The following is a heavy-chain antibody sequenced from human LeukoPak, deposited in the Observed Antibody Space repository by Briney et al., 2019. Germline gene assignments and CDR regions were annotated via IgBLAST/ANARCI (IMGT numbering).Heavy chain of an antibody. J-gene: IGHJ4*02. Sequence: PGGSLRLSCAASGFTFSDYYMNWIRQAPGKGLEWVSYISKGGGTIYYADSVKGRFTTSRDNAKNSLYLQMNSLRAEDTAVYYCASDVGYSSGRLDYWGLGTLVAVSS. CDR3: ASDVGYSSGRLDY. CDR1: GFTFSDYY. V-gene: IGHV3-11*01. CDR2: ISKGGGTI. D-gene: IGHD6-19*01.